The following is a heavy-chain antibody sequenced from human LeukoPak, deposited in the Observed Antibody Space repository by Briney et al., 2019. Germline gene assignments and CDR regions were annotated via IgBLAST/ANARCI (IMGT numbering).Heavy chain of an antibody. J-gene: IGHJ3*02. V-gene: IGHV3-7*01. CDR1: GFTFSSYW. D-gene: IGHD3-10*01. CDR3: AGRPDYYGTDSDAFDI. CDR2: IKQDGSEK. Sequence: GGSLRLSCAASGFTFSSYWMSWVRQAPGKGLEWVANIKQDGSEKYYVDFVKGRFTISRDNAKNSLYLQMNSLRAEDTAVYYCAGRPDYYGTDSDAFDIWGQGTMVTVSS.